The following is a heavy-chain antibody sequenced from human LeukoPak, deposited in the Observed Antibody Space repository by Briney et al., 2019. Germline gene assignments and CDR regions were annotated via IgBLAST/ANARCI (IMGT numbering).Heavy chain of an antibody. Sequence: GGSLRLSCVASGFTSSNAWMSWVRQAPGKGLEWVSYISSSGSTIYYADSVKGRFTISRYNAKNSLYLQMNSLRAEDTAVYYCVRSDIVVVVAALFDYWGQGTLVTVSS. CDR2: ISSSGSTI. V-gene: IGHV3-11*04. J-gene: IGHJ4*02. CDR3: VRSDIVVVVAALFDY. D-gene: IGHD2-15*01. CDR1: GFTSSNAW.